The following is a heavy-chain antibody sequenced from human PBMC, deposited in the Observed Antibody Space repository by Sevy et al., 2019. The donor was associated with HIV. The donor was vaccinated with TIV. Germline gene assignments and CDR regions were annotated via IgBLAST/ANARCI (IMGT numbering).Heavy chain of an antibody. Sequence: GGSLRLSCAASGFSYSSYGMHWVRQAPGKGLEWVAYIQYDGRNKDYADSVKGRFTISRDNSKNTLYLQMNSLRAEDTAVYYCAKDAFYGDYVNYYYYYMDVWGKGTTVTVSS. J-gene: IGHJ6*03. CDR3: AKDAFYGDYVNYYYYYMDV. CDR2: IQYDGRNK. D-gene: IGHD4-17*01. CDR1: GFSYSSYG. V-gene: IGHV3-30*02.